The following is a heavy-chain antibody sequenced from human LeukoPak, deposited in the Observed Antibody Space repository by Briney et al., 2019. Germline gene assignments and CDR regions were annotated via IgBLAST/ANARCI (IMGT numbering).Heavy chain of an antibody. CDR2: IYRSGST. D-gene: IGHD2-2*01. CDR1: GYSISSGYY. CDR3: ARHGEYCSSTSCYQSNYYYYYMDV. J-gene: IGHJ6*03. V-gene: IGHV4-38-2*01. Sequence: SETLSLTCAVSGYSISSGYYWGWIRQPPGRGLEWIGSIYRSGSTYYNPSLKSRVTISVDTSKNQFSLRLTSVTAADTAVYYCARHGEYCSSTSCYQSNYYYYYMDVWGKGTTVTVSS.